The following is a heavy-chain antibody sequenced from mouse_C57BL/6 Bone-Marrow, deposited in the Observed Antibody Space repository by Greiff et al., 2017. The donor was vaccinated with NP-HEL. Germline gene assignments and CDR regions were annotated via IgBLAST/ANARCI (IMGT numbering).Heavy chain of an antibody. CDR3: ARDLLGYFDY. D-gene: IGHD2-1*01. CDR1: GFTCSAFS. Sequence: EVMLVESGGGLVQSGRSLRLSCATSGFTCSAFSLESPRPSPFPFLSFISASINKSNDYTTEYSASVKGRFIVSRDTSQSILYLQMNALRAEDTAIYYCARDLLGYFDYWGQGTTLTVSS. CDR2: SINKSNDYTT. V-gene: IGHV7-1*01. J-gene: IGHJ2*01.